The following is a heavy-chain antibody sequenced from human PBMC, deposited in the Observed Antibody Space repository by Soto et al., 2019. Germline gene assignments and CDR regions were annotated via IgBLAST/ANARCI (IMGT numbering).Heavy chain of an antibody. CDR1: GGTFSSYA. V-gene: IGHV1-69*01. Sequence: QVQLVQSGAEVKKPGSSVKVSCKASGGTFSSYAISWVRQAPGQGLEWMGGIIPIFGTANYAQKFQGRVTITADESTSTAYMELSSLRSEDTAVYYCARDTLEGNGGVVVAARDWGQGTLVTVS. CDR3: ARDTLEGNGGVVVAARD. CDR2: IIPIFGTA. D-gene: IGHD2-15*01. J-gene: IGHJ4*02.